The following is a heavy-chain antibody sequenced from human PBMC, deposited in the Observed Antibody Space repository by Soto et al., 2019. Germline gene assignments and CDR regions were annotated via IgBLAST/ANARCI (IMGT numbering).Heavy chain of an antibody. CDR1: GDTFSFYT. V-gene: IGHV1-69*02. CDR3: AASYGSGYRAFDY. Sequence: QVQLVQSGAEVRKPGSSVKVSCKASGDTFSFYTINWVRQAPGLGPEWMGRVNPIVSMSNYAQKFQGRVTITADKSTNTAYMQLSSLRSEDTAIYYCAASYGSGYRAFDYWGQGALVTVSS. J-gene: IGHJ4*02. D-gene: IGHD3-10*01. CDR2: VNPIVSMS.